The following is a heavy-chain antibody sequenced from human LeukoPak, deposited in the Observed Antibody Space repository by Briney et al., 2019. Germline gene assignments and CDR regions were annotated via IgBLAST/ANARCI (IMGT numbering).Heavy chain of an antibody. CDR3: ARFKAYSSSWYAFDY. J-gene: IGHJ4*02. Sequence: SSETLSLTCTVSGGSISSYYWSWIRQPPGKGLEWIGYIYYSGSTNYNPSLKSRVTISVDTSKNQFSLKLSSVAAADTAVYYCARFKAYSSSWYAFDYWGQGTLVTVSS. CDR1: GGSISSYY. D-gene: IGHD6-13*01. CDR2: IYYSGST. V-gene: IGHV4-59*01.